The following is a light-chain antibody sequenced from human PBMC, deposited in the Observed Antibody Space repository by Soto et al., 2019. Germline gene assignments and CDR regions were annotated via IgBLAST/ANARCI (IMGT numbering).Light chain of an antibody. CDR1: TGAVTSAYF. J-gene: IGLJ3*02. Sequence: QTVVTQEPSLTVSPGRTVTLTCGSSTGAVTSAYFPNWFQQKPGQAPRALIYSAINKHSWTPARFSGSFLGGKAALTLSGVQPEDEAEYYCLLYFSGIRLFGGGTKVTVL. V-gene: IGLV7-43*01. CDR3: LLYFSGIRL. CDR2: SAI.